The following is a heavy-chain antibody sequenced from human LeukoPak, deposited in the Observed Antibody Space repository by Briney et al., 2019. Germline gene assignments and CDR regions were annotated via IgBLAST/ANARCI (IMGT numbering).Heavy chain of an antibody. Sequence: SETLSLTCTVSGGSISSSAYYWGWIRQPPGKGLEWIGSIYYNTNTYYNPSLKSRVTISVDTSKNQFSLNLTSVTAADTAVYYCARGATVTGDYWGQGTLVTVSS. J-gene: IGHJ4*02. D-gene: IGHD4-17*01. CDR2: IYYNTNT. CDR3: ARGATVTGDY. V-gene: IGHV4-39*01. CDR1: GGSISSSAYY.